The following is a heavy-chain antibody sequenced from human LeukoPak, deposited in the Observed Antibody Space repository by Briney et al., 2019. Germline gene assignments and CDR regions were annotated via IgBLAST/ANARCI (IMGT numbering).Heavy chain of an antibody. D-gene: IGHD5-18*01. CDR1: GFTFSSYA. V-gene: IGHV3-23*01. CDR3: AKDYSYGYLGY. J-gene: IGHJ4*02. Sequence: GGSLRLSCAASGFTFSSYAMSWVRQAPGKGLEWVSAISGSGGSTYYADSVKGRFTISRDNSKNTLYLQMNCLRAEDTAVYYCAKDYSYGYLGYWGQGTLVTVSS. CDR2: ISGSGGST.